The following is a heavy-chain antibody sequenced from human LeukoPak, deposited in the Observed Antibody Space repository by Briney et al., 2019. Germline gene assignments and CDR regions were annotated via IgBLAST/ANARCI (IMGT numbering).Heavy chain of an antibody. CDR1: GYTIMRHY. J-gene: IGHJ6*01. CDR2: INPNTGDT. V-gene: IGHV1-2*02. CDR3: ARVAEAAAAGSSGGYDYGLDV. Sequence: ASVKVSCKASGYTIMRHYMHWVRQATGQGLEWMGWINPNTGDTKSAPRFQGRVTLTRDTSINTAYMELTKLTSDDSAVYFCARVAEAAAAGSSGGYDYGLDVWGQGATVTVSS. D-gene: IGHD6-13*01.